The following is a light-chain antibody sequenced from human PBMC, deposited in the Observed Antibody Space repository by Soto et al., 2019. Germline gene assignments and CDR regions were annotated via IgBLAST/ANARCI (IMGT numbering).Light chain of an antibody. CDR1: QSISSW. CDR3: QQYSIYPIT. J-gene: IGKJ5*01. V-gene: IGKV1-5*03. CDR2: KAS. Sequence: DIQMTQSPSTLSVSVGERVTITCRASQSISSWLAWYQQKPGKAPKSLIYKASSLESGVPSRFSGSGSGTEFTLTISSLQPDDFATYYCQQYSIYPITFGQGTRLEIK.